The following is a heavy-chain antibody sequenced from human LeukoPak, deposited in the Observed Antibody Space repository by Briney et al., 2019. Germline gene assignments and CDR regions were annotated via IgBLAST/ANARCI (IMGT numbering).Heavy chain of an antibody. CDR3: ASGSAYDSSGRGFDY. D-gene: IGHD3-22*01. CDR1: GYTFSDYY. Sequence: GASVKVSCKASGYTFSDYYMHWVRQAPGQGLEGMGWINPNSGVTNYAQKCKGRVTMTRDTSISTVYMELSRLRFDDTAVYYCASGSAYDSSGRGFDYWGQGTLVTVSS. V-gene: IGHV1-2*02. J-gene: IGHJ4*02. CDR2: INPNSGVT.